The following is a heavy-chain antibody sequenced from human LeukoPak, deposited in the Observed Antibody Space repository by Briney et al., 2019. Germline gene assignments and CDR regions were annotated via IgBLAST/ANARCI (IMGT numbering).Heavy chain of an antibody. V-gene: IGHV4-39*07. CDR2: INHSGST. Sequence: SETLSLTCSVSGGSIISSSFYWGWIRQPPGRGLEWIGEINHSGSTNYNPSLKSRVTISVDTSKNQFSLKLSSVTAADTAVYYCARAPYYDYVWGSYRYTNYFDYWCQGTLVTVSS. D-gene: IGHD3-16*02. CDR3: ARAPYYDYVWGSYRYTNYFDY. CDR1: GGSIISSSFY. J-gene: IGHJ4*02.